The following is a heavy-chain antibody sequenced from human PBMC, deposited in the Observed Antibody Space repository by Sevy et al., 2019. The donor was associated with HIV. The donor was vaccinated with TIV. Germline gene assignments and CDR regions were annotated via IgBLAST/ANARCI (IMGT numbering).Heavy chain of an antibody. Sequence: GGSLRLSCIVSGFTFKTHWMSWVRQAPGKGLEWVASIKQDMSEKYYADSVKGRFTISRDNARNSLYLQMESLRAEDTAVYYCARAQQVTMLVVIGGLYFDFWGQGTLVTVSS. CDR2: IKQDMSEK. J-gene: IGHJ4*02. D-gene: IGHD3-22*01. V-gene: IGHV3-7*01. CDR3: ARAQQVTMLVVIGGLYFDF. CDR1: GFTFKTHW.